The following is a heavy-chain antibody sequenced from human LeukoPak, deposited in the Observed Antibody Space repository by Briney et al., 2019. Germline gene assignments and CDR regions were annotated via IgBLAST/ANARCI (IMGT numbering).Heavy chain of an antibody. CDR2: ISGGGDTT. J-gene: IGHJ4*02. Sequence: GSLRLSCAASGFTFSNNGMSWVRRSPGRGLEWVSGISGGGDTTYYAESVKGRFTISRDNSKNTLFLQMNSLTAEDTAVYYCAKTNGYYDYWGQGTLVAVSS. CDR1: GFTFSNNG. V-gene: IGHV3-23*01. CDR3: AKTNGYYDY. D-gene: IGHD3-22*01.